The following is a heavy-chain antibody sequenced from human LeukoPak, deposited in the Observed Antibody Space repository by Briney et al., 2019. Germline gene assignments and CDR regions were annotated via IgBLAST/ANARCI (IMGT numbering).Heavy chain of an antibody. CDR1: GGSISTYY. J-gene: IGHJ3*02. D-gene: IGHD3-22*01. V-gene: IGHV4-59*12. Sequence: PSETLSLTCTVSGGSISTYYYSWIRQPPGKGLEWVGHVYYSGSTNYDPSLKSRVTISIDTSKNQFSLKLTSVTAADTAVYYCARDRLSSGYPTNDRDAFDIWGQGTMVTVSS. CDR3: ARDRLSSGYPTNDRDAFDI. CDR2: VYYSGST.